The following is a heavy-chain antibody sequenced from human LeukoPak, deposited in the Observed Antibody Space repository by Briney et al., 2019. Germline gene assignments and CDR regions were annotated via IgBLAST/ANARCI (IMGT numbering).Heavy chain of an antibody. CDR1: GFTVSSNY. CDR2: IYSGGST. Sequence: GGSLRLSCAASGFTVSSNYMSWVRQAPGKGLEWVSVIYSGGSTYYADSVKGRFTISRDNSKNTLYLQMNSLRAEDTAVYYCASRVGYSYGYGYWGQGTLVTVSS. J-gene: IGHJ4*02. D-gene: IGHD5-18*01. V-gene: IGHV3-66*01. CDR3: ASRVGYSYGYGY.